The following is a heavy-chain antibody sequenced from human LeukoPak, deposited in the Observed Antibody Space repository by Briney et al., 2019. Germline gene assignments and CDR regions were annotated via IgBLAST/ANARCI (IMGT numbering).Heavy chain of an antibody. J-gene: IGHJ3*01. Sequence: GGSLRLFCAASGFTFSSYAMHWVRQAPGKGLEWVAVISYDGSNKYYADSVKGRFTISRDNSKNTLYLQMNSLRAEDTAVYYCARVFQGVEDAFDVWGQGTMVTVSS. D-gene: IGHD3-3*01. CDR2: ISYDGSNK. CDR3: ARVFQGVEDAFDV. V-gene: IGHV3-30-3*01. CDR1: GFTFSSYA.